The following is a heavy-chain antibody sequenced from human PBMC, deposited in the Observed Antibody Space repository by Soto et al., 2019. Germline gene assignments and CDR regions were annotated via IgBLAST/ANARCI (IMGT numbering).Heavy chain of an antibody. D-gene: IGHD4-17*01. CDR3: ASGRDYGGNSVFDY. V-gene: IGHV1-3*01. CDR1: GSTFTSYA. J-gene: IGHJ4*02. Sequence: ASAKGSCTASGSTFTSYAMHWVRQAPGQSLEWMGWINAGNGNTKYSQKFQGRVTITGDTSASTAYMELSSLRSEDTAVYYCASGRDYGGNSVFDYWGQGTLVTVSS. CDR2: INAGNGNT.